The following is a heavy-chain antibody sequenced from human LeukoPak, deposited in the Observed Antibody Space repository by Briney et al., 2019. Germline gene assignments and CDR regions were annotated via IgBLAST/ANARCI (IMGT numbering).Heavy chain of an antibody. CDR2: ISSSSSTI. D-gene: IGHD6-13*01. CDR3: ARVLNSLAAAGTFDY. CDR1: GFTFSSHN. Sequence: PGGSLRLSCAASGFTFSSHNINWARQAPGKGLEWVSYISSSSSTIYYADSVKGRFTISRDNAKNSLYLQMNSLRAEDTAVYYCARVLNSLAAAGTFDYWGQGTLVTLFS. J-gene: IGHJ4*02. V-gene: IGHV3-48*01.